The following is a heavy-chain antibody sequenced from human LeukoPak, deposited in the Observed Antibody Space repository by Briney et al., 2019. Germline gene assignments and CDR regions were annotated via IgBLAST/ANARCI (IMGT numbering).Heavy chain of an antibody. J-gene: IGHJ6*02. CDR1: GYTFTSYD. CDR2: MNPNSGNT. Sequence: VASVNVSFKACGYTFTSYDINWVRQATGQGLEWMGWMNPNSGNTGYAQKFQGRVTMTRNTSISTAYMELSSLRSEDTAVYYCARGGAVHPYYYYYGMDVWGQGTTVTVSS. CDR3: ARGGAVHPYYYYYGMDV. D-gene: IGHD3-10*01. V-gene: IGHV1-8*01.